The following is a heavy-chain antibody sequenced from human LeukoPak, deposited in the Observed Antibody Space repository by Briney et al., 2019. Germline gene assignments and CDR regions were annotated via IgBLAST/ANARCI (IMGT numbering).Heavy chain of an antibody. D-gene: IGHD6-6*01. Sequence: GASVKVSCKASGYTFTGYYMHWVRQAPGQGLEWMGWINPNSGGTNYAQKFQGRVTMTRDTSISTAYMELSRLRSDDTAVYYCARAWALGSSAPGAEYFQHWGQGTLVTVSS. CDR2: INPNSGGT. CDR3: ARAWALGSSAPGAEYFQH. CDR1: GYTFTGYY. V-gene: IGHV1-2*02. J-gene: IGHJ1*01.